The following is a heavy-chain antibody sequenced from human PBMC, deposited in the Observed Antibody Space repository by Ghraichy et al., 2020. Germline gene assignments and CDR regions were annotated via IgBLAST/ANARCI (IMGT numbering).Heavy chain of an antibody. V-gene: IGHV3-48*03. J-gene: IGHJ5*01. CDR3: ARGKVVGFDS. CDR2: IGSNGGTR. Sequence: GGSLRLSCVASGFTFSSYEMNWVRQAPGKGLEWISYIGSNGGTRYYADSVKGRFTISRDNAKNSLYLQMNSLRAEDTAVYYCARGKVVGFDSWGQGTLVTVSS. CDR1: GFTFSSYE.